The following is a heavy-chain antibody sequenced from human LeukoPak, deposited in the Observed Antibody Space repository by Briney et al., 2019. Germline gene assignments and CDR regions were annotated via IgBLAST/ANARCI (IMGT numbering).Heavy chain of an antibody. Sequence: GGSLRLSCAASGYTFSSYAMSWVRQAPGKGLEWVSAISGSGGSTYYADSVEGRFTISRDNSKNTLYLQMNSLRAEDTAVYYCAKDPSYCGGDCPFDYWGQGTLVTVSS. CDR3: AKDPSYCGGDCPFDY. J-gene: IGHJ4*02. D-gene: IGHD2-21*02. CDR2: ISGSGGST. CDR1: GYTFSSYA. V-gene: IGHV3-23*01.